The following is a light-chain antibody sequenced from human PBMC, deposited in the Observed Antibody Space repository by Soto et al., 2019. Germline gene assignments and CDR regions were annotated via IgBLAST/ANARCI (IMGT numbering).Light chain of an antibody. J-gene: IGLJ1*01. CDR3: SSYSSSSIPYV. Sequence: QSALAQPASVSGSPGQSITISCTGTKYDIGAYNFVSWYQQHPGKAPKLMIYEVSNRPSGVSNRFPGSKSGSTASLTISGLQTEDEADYHCSSYSSSSIPYVFGTGTKVTVL. V-gene: IGLV2-14*01. CDR2: EVS. CDR1: KYDIGAYNF.